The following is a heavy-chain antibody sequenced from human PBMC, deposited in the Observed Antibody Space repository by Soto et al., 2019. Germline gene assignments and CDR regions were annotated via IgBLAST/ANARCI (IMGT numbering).Heavy chain of an antibody. CDR1: GYPFTDLY. Sequence: ASVKVSCKPSGYPFTDLYIHWVRQAPGQGLEWMGWINPNSGGTNYAQKFQGRVTMTRDTSISTAYMELSRLRSDDTAVYYCARARTRQLYYDFWSGVAGGMDVWGQGTTVTVSS. CDR2: INPNSGGT. CDR3: ARARTRQLYYDFWSGVAGGMDV. J-gene: IGHJ6*02. D-gene: IGHD3-3*01. V-gene: IGHV1-2*02.